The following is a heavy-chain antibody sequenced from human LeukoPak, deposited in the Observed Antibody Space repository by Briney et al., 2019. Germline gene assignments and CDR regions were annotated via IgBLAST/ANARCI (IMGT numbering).Heavy chain of an antibody. D-gene: IGHD3-22*01. Sequence: GGSLRLSCAASGLTFNNYNMDWVRQAPGKGLEWVSSISRSSSYIYYADSVRGRFTISRDNAKNSLYLQMNSLRAEDTAVYYCARWDYYDSSGLAFDIWGQGIRVTVSS. CDR3: ARWDYYDSSGLAFDI. J-gene: IGHJ3*02. CDR1: GLTFNNYN. CDR2: ISRSSSYI. V-gene: IGHV3-21*01.